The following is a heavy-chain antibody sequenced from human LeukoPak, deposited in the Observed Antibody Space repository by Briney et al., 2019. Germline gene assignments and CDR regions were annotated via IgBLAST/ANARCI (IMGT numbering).Heavy chain of an antibody. J-gene: IGHJ6*02. CDR2: ISTSSSTI. CDR3: ARGPFGRPPYYYAVDV. Sequence: GGSLRLSCAASGFTFSSYGMNWVRQAPGKGLEWVSYISTSSSTIHYADSVKGRFTISRDNAKNSLYLQMNSLRDEDTAVYYCARGPFGRPPYYYAVDVWGRGTTVTVSS. CDR1: GFTFSSYG. D-gene: IGHD3-16*01. V-gene: IGHV3-48*02.